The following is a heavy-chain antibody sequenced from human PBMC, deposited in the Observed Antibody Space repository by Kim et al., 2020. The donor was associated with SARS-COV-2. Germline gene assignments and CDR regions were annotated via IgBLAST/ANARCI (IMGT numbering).Heavy chain of an antibody. Sequence: SETLSLTCAVYGGTFSGYHWTWIRQPPGKGLEWIGEINPGGSINYNPSLKSRVIISMSTYKNQFTLQVTSVTAADPGFCFCARGMAGVVPTPIQCIGPHYYYFIMDVWGHGTTVTVSS. J-gene: IGHJ6*02. V-gene: IGHV4-34*01. D-gene: IGHD2-2*02. CDR2: INPGGSI. CDR1: GGTFSGYH. CDR3: ARGMAGVVPTPIQCIGPHYYYFIMDV.